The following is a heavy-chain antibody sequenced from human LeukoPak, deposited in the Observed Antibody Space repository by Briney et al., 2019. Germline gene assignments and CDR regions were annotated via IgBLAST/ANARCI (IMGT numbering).Heavy chain of an antibody. J-gene: IGHJ4*02. Sequence: KSSETLSLTCTVSGGSISSSSYYWGWIRQPPGKGLEWIGSIYYSGSTYYNPSLKSRVTISVDTSKNQFSLKLSSVTAADTAVYYCARDARVQKWFGELLKTTTYYFDYWGQGTLVTVSS. CDR3: ARDARVQKWFGELLKTTTYYFDY. V-gene: IGHV4-39*07. CDR1: GGSISSSSYY. D-gene: IGHD3-10*01. CDR2: IYYSGST.